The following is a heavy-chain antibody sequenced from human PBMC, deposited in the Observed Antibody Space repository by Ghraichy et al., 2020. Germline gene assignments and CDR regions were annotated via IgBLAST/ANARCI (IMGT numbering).Heavy chain of an antibody. CDR2: ISGSGGST. Sequence: GGSLRLSCAASGFTFSSYAMSWVRQAPGKGLEWVSAISGSGGSTYYADSVKGRFTISRDNSKNTLYLQMNSLRAEDTAVYYCAKGTDPDPLDYYYYYMDVWGKGTTVTVSS. J-gene: IGHJ6*03. CDR3: AKGTDPDPLDYYYYYMDV. CDR1: GFTFSSYA. V-gene: IGHV3-23*01.